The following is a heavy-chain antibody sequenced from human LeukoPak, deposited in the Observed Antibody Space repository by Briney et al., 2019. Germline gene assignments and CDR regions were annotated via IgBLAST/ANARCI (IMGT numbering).Heavy chain of an antibody. CDR3: ARDAKGILHY. CDR1: GYTFTGYY. Sequence: ASVKVSCKASGYTFTGYYIHWVRQAPGQGLEWMGWVSPNSGGTNYAQKFQGRVTMTRDTSISTVYMELSRLRSDDTAVYYCARDAKGILHYWGQGTLVTVSS. CDR2: VSPNSGGT. V-gene: IGHV1-2*02. J-gene: IGHJ4*02. D-gene: IGHD4/OR15-4a*01.